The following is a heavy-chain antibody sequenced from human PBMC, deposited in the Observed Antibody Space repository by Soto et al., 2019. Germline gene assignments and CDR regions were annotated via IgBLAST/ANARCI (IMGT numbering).Heavy chain of an antibody. D-gene: IGHD3-16*01. V-gene: IGHV3-23*01. J-gene: IGHJ4*02. CDR2: ISATGGGT. Sequence: GGSLRLSCSASGFKFSNYAMSWVRQAPGKGLEWVSLISATGGGTYYADSVKGRFTISRDNSHNTLYLQVHSLTAEDTAVYYCAKDRRAGGNSAFYFDFWGQGAQVTVSS. CDR1: GFKFSNYA. CDR3: AKDRRAGGNSAFYFDF.